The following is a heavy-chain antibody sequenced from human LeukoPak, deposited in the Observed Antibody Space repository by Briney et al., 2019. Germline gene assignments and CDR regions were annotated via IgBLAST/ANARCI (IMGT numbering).Heavy chain of an antibody. Sequence: GGSLRLSCAASGFTFSTYGMHWVRQAPGKGLEWVAFVRYDGSKKYYTNSVKGRFTISRDSSKNTLYLQMNSLRAEDTAVYYCAKDHLYYYYGSGSPLDAWGQGTLVTVSS. CDR2: VRYDGSKK. V-gene: IGHV3-30*02. CDR3: AKDHLYYYYGSGSPLDA. CDR1: GFTFSTYG. J-gene: IGHJ5*02. D-gene: IGHD3-10*01.